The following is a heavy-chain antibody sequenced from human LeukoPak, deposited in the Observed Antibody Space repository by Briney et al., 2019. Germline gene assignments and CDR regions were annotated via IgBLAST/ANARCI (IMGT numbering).Heavy chain of an antibody. CDR1: GGSISSSNW. CDR2: IYHSGST. Sequence: PSEALSLTCSVSGGSISSSNWWGWVRQPPGKGLEWIGEIYHSGSTNYNPTLKSRVTMSVDKSRNQFSLSLTSVTAADTAVYYCARGEQYGSGTVQFDYWGQGTLVTVSS. CDR3: ARGEQYGSGTVQFDY. V-gene: IGHV4-4*02. J-gene: IGHJ4*02. D-gene: IGHD3-10*01.